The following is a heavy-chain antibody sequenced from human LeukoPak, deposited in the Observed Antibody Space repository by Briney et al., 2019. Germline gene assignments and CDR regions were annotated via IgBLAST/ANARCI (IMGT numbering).Heavy chain of an antibody. V-gene: IGHV3-15*01. CDR1: GFTFSDAW. Sequence: GGSLRLSCVASGFTFSDAWMSWVRQAPGKGLEWVGRFKSKSAGGTTDYAAPVKGRFTVSRDDSQNTLSLQMNSLKTEDTAVYYCAADRGGGAFDIWGPGALVTVSS. J-gene: IGHJ3*02. CDR3: AADRGGGAFDI. D-gene: IGHD3-16*01. CDR2: FKSKSAGGTT.